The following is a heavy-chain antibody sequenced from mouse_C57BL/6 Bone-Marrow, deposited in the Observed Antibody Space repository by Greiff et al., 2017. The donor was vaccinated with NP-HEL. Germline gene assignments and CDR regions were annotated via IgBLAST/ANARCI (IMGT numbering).Heavy chain of an antibody. Sequence: VNLVESGAELVRPGASVKLSCKASGYTFTDYYINWVKQRPGQGLEWIARIYPGSGNTYYNEKFKGKATLTAEKSSSTAYMQLSSLTSEDSAVYFCARLDDYDSYYYAMDYWGQGTSVTVSS. J-gene: IGHJ4*01. CDR1: GYTFTDYY. V-gene: IGHV1-76*01. CDR2: IYPGSGNT. D-gene: IGHD2-4*01. CDR3: ARLDDYDSYYYAMDY.